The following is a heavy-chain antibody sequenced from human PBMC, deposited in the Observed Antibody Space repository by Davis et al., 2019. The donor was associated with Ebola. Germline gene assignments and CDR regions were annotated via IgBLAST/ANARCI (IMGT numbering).Heavy chain of an antibody. CDR2: LGTSADT. CDR3: VKDTSNIWFDI. CDR1: GFTFSNYA. J-gene: IGHJ3*02. V-gene: IGHV3-23*01. D-gene: IGHD1-26*01. Sequence: GGSLRLSCAASGFTFSNYAITWARQAPGKGLEWVSTLGTSADTYYADSVKGRFTISRDNSKNTLYLQMNGLRVEDTAIYFCVKDTSNIWFDIWGQGTMVTVSS.